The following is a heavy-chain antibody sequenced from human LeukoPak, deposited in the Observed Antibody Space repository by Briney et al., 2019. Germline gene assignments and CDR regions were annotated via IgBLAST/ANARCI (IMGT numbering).Heavy chain of an antibody. D-gene: IGHD6-13*01. CDR3: AHSGGSSSWYPYFFNY. V-gene: IGHV2-5*02. CDR2: IYWDDDK. CDR1: GFPLSTSGVG. J-gene: IGHJ4*02. Sequence: SGPTLVKPTQTLTLTCTFSGFPLSTSGVGVGWIRQPPGKALEWLALIYWDDDKRYSPSLKSRLTITKDASKNQVVLTMTNMDTVDTATYYCAHSGGSSSWYPYFFNYWGQGTLVTVSS.